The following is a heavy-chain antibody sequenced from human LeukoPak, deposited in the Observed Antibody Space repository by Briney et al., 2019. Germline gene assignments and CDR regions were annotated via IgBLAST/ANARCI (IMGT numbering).Heavy chain of an antibody. Sequence: SETLSLTCTVSGGSISSSSYSWGWIRQPPGKGLEWIGSIYYSGTTYYNPSLKSRVTISVDTSKIQFSLKLSSVAATDTAVYFCARLWFDFWSGYTHPYFDYWGQGTLVTASS. D-gene: IGHD3-3*01. CDR1: GGSISSSSYS. CDR3: ARLWFDFWSGYTHPYFDY. V-gene: IGHV4-39*01. J-gene: IGHJ4*02. CDR2: IYYSGTT.